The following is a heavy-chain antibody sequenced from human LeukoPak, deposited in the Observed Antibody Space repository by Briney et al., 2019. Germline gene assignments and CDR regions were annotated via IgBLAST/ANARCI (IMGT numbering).Heavy chain of an antibody. J-gene: IGHJ4*02. CDR2: ISGSGGST. V-gene: IGHV3-23*01. Sequence: PGGSLRLSCAASGFTFSSHAMNWVRQAPGKGLEWVSVISGSGGSTYYADSVKGRFTISRDNSKNTLYLQMNSLRAEDTAVYYCARGPPDQLLFRSDYWGQGTLVTVSS. CDR3: ARGPPDQLLFRSDY. CDR1: GFTFSSHA. D-gene: IGHD2-2*01.